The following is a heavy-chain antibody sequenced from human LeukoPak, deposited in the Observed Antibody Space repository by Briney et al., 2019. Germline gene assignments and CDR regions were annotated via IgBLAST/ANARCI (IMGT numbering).Heavy chain of an antibody. J-gene: IGHJ4*02. V-gene: IGHV3-23*01. Sequence: GGSLRLSCAASGFTFSSYSMNWVRQAPGKGLEWVSYISRSGSGTYYADSVKGRFTISRDNSKNTLYLQMNSLRAEDTAVYYCAKANYYDSSGYYENLDYWGQGTLVTVSS. CDR2: ISRSGSGT. CDR1: GFTFSSYS. CDR3: AKANYYDSSGYYENLDY. D-gene: IGHD3-22*01.